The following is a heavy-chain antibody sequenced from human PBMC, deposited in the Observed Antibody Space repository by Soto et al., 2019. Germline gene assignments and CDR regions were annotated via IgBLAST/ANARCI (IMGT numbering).Heavy chain of an antibody. J-gene: IGHJ6*02. CDR3: ARGGSYSPPYYYYGMDV. CDR1: GYTFTSYD. V-gene: IGHV1-8*01. Sequence: ASVKVSCKASGYTFTSYDINWVRQATGQGLEWMGWMNPNSGNTGYAQKFQGRVTMTRNTSISTAYMELSSLRSEDTAVYYCARGGSYSPPYYYYGMDVWGQGTTVTVSS. D-gene: IGHD1-26*01. CDR2: MNPNSGNT.